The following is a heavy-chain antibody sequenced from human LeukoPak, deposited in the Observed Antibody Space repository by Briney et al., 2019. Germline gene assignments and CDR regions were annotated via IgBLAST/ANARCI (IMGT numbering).Heavy chain of an antibody. CDR1: GFTFSSYS. CDR3: ARVGYYYDSSGYYYYFDY. V-gene: IGHV3-21*01. Sequence: PGVSLRLSCAASGFTFSSYSMNWVRQAPGKGLEWVSSISSSSSYIYYADSVKGRFTISRDNAKNSLYLQMNSLRAEDTAVYYCARVGYYYDSSGYYYYFDYWGRGTLVTVSS. CDR2: ISSSSSYI. D-gene: IGHD3-22*01. J-gene: IGHJ4*02.